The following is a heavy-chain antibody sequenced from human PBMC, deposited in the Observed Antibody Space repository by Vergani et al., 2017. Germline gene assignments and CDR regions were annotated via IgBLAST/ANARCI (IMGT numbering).Heavy chain of an antibody. CDR2: IYSGGST. V-gene: IGHV3-66*01. CDR1: GFTVSSNY. CDR3: ARDVAGTSPNRYGMDV. Sequence: EVQLVESGGGLVQPGGSLRLSCAASGFTVSSNYMSWVRQAPGKGLEWVSVIYSGGSTYYADSVKGRFTISRDNSKNTLYLQMNSLGAEDTAVYYCARDVAGTSPNRYGMDVWGQGTTVTVSS. D-gene: IGHD1-14*01. J-gene: IGHJ6*02.